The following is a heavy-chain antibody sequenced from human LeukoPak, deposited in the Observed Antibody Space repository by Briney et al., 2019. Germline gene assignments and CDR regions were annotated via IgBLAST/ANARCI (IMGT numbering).Heavy chain of an antibody. CDR1: GGFISSGGYY. CDR2: IYYSGST. J-gene: IGHJ5*02. Sequence: SQTLSLTWTVSGGFISSGGYYWSWIRQHPGKGLERIRYIYYSGSTYYNPSLKSRVTISVDTSKNQFSLKLSSVTAADTAVYYCARGKLHCSSTSCHPNWFDPWGQGTLVTVSS. CDR3: ARGKLHCSSTSCHPNWFDP. V-gene: IGHV4-31*02. D-gene: IGHD2-2*01.